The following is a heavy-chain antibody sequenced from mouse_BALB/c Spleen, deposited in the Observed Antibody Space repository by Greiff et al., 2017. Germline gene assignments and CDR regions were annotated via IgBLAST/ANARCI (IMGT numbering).Heavy chain of an antibody. Sequence: EVQGVESGGDLVKPGGSLKLSCAASGFTFSSYGMSWVRQTPDKRLEWVATISSGGSYTYYPDSVKGRFTLSRDNAKNTLYLKMSSLKSEDTAMYYCARGGCDKAGFAYWGQGTLVTVSA. V-gene: IGHV5-6*01. CDR1: GFTFSSYG. CDR2: ISSGGSYT. CDR3: ARGGCDKAGFAY. J-gene: IGHJ3*01. D-gene: IGHD2-2*01.